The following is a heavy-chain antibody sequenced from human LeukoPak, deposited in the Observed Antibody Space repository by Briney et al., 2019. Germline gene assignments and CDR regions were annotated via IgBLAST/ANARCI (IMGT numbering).Heavy chain of an antibody. CDR2: IDPSDSYT. D-gene: IGHD2-15*01. CDR3: ARQAGVAAYYMGWFDP. CDR1: GYSFTSYW. V-gene: IGHV5-10-1*01. J-gene: IGHJ5*02. Sequence: GESLKISCKGSGYSFTSYWISWVRQMPGKGLEWMGRIDPSDSYTNYSPSFQGHVTISADKSISTAYLQWSSLKASDTAMYYCARQAGVAAYYMGWFDPWGQGTLVTVSS.